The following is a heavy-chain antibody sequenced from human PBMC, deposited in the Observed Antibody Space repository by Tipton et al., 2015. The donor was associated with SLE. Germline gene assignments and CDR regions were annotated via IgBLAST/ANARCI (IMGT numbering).Heavy chain of an antibody. CDR2: IYYSGST. CDR3: ARDERGSYSYNWFDP. V-gene: IGHV4-59*01. CDR1: GGSISSYY. D-gene: IGHD1-26*01. Sequence: TLSLTCTVSGGSISSYYWSWIRQPPGKGLEWIGYIYYSGSTNYNPSLKSRVTISVDTSKNQFSLKLSSVTAADTAVYYCARDERGSYSYNWFDPWGQGTLVTVSS. J-gene: IGHJ5*02.